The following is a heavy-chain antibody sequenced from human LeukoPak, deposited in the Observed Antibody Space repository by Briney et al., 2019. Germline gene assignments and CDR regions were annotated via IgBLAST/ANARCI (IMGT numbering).Heavy chain of an antibody. CDR2: INPNSGST. D-gene: IGHD6-13*01. CDR3: AIGPRGSSWFYY. J-gene: IGHJ4*02. CDR1: GYTFTGYY. Sequence: ASVKVSCKASGYTFTGYYMHWVRQAPGQGLEWMGRINPNSGSTNYAQKFQGRVTMTRDTSISTAYMELSRLRSDDTAVYYCAIGPRGSSWFYYWGQGTLVTVSS. V-gene: IGHV1-2*06.